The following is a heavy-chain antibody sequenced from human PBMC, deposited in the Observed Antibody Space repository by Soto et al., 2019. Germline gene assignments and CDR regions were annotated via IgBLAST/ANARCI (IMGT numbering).Heavy chain of an antibody. CDR1: EFTFTNAW. CDR2: IKSKADGGTT. J-gene: IGHJ4*02. Sequence: EVPLVESGGDLVKPGGSLRLSCAASEFTFTNAWMNWVRQAPGKGLEWVGRIKSKADGGTTDYAAPVKGRFTMSRDESQNTLYLQMNSLKTEDTAVYYCTSLYYGHWGQGTLVTVSS. V-gene: IGHV3-15*07. D-gene: IGHD3-16*02. CDR3: TSLYYGH.